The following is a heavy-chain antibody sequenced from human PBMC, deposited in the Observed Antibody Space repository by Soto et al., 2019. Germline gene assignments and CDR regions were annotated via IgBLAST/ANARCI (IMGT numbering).Heavy chain of an antibody. CDR1: GFTFSSYA. Sequence: GGSLRLSCAASGFTFSSYAMSWVRQAPGKGLEWVSAISGSGGSTYYADSVKGRFTIPRDNSKNTLYLQMNSLRAEDTAVYYCAKETNYDFWSGYYPEPVYYGMEVWGQGTTVTVSS. J-gene: IGHJ6*02. V-gene: IGHV3-23*01. CDR3: AKETNYDFWSGYYPEPVYYGMEV. CDR2: ISGSGGST. D-gene: IGHD3-3*01.